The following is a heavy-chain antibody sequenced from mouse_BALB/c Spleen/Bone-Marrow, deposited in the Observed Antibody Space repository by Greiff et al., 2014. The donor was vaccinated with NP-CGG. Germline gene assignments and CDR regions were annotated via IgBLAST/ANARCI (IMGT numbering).Heavy chain of an antibody. CDR3: TNGYDYYAMDY. Sequence: EVQLQQSGTVLARPGASVKMSCKASGYSFTSYWMHWVKQRPGQGLEWIGAIYPGNSDTSYNQKFKGKAKLTAVTSASTAYMELSSLTNEDSAVYYCTNGYDYYAMDYWGQGTSGTVSS. D-gene: IGHD2-2*01. CDR1: GYSFTSYW. CDR2: IYPGNSDT. V-gene: IGHV1-5*01. J-gene: IGHJ4*01.